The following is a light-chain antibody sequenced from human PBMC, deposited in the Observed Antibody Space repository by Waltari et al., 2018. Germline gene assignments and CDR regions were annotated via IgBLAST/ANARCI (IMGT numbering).Light chain of an antibody. CDR3: QQYYSYPVT. CDR1: QVVSSY. CDR2: ASS. J-gene: IGKJ1*01. Sequence: AIRLTQAPSPIAASTGDQVTITCRASQVVSSYLAWYQQKPGRAPKLLLYASSTLQPDVPSRFGGSGSGTDFSLTISCLQSEDFASYFCQQYYSYPVTFGQGTRVEV. V-gene: IGKV1-8*01.